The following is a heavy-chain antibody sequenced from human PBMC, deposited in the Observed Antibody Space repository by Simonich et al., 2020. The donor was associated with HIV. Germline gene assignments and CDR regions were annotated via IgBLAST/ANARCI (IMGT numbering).Heavy chain of an antibody. J-gene: IGHJ2*01. Sequence: QVQLQQWGAGLLKPSETLSLTCAVYGGSLSGYYWNWIRQPPGKGLEWIGENNHSGSTNLNPPHKSRVTISRDTSKNQVSLKLSSVTAADTAVYYCARHSASYDSSGRRYFDLWGRGTLVTVFS. CDR1: GGSLSGYY. CDR3: ARHSASYDSSGRRYFDL. CDR2: NNHSGST. D-gene: IGHD3-22*01. V-gene: IGHV4-34*01.